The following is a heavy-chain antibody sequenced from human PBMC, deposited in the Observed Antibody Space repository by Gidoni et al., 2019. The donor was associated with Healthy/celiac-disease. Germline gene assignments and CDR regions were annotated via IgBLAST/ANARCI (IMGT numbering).Heavy chain of an antibody. CDR3: ARGLGYDWTYFDY. V-gene: IGHV4-31*02. J-gene: IGHJ4*02. CDR2: YSGST. Sequence: YSGSTYYNPSLKSRVTISVDTSKNQFSLKLSSVTAADTAVYYCARGLGYDWTYFDYWGQGTLVTVSS. D-gene: IGHD5-12*01.